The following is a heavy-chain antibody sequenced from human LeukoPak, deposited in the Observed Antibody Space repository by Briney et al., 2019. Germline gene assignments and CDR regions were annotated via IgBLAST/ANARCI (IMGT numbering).Heavy chain of an antibody. J-gene: IGHJ6*02. Sequence: GGSLRLSRADSGFTFSSYWMSWVRQAPGKGLEWVANIKQDGSEIHYVDSVKGRFTISRENAKNSLYLQMNSLRAEDTAVYYCARYCGGDCYGMDVWGQGTTVTVS. D-gene: IGHD2-21*02. CDR1: GFTFSSYW. CDR2: IKQDGSEI. V-gene: IGHV3-7*01. CDR3: ARYCGGDCYGMDV.